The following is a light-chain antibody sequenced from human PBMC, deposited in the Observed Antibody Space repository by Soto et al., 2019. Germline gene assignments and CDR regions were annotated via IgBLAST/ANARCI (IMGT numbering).Light chain of an antibody. CDR3: SSYAGSIFYV. Sequence: QSALTQPPSASGSPGQSVTISCTGTSSDVGGYNYVSWYQQHPGKAPKLMIYEVSKRPSGVPDRFSGSKSGNTASLTVSGLQAEDEADYYCSSYAGSIFYVFGTGTKLTV. V-gene: IGLV2-8*01. J-gene: IGLJ1*01. CDR1: SSDVGGYNY. CDR2: EVS.